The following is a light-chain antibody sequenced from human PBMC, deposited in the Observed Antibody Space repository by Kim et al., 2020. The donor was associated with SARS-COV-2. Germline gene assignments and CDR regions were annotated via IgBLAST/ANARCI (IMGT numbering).Light chain of an antibody. Sequence: DIQMTQSPSSLSAYVGDRVTITCRASQSISNYLSWYQQKPGQAPKALIYATSILQSGVPSRFTGSGSGTDFTLTISNVQPEDFATYYCLQGDSSYSFGQGTKLEI. V-gene: IGKV1-39*01. CDR2: ATS. CDR1: QSISNY. CDR3: LQGDSSYS. J-gene: IGKJ2*03.